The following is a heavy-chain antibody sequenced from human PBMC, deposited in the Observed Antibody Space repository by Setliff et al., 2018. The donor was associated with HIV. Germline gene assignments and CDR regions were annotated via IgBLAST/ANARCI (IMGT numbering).Heavy chain of an antibody. CDR1: GFTFSDHH. J-gene: IGHJ4*02. Sequence: GGSLRLSCVASGFTFSDHHMDWVRQAPGKGLEWIGRIRNKIRSHTTEYDASVKGRFTISRDSATNSLFLQMSSLRVEDTAVYYCARGDRSGFNNYFDSWGQGTLVTVSS. CDR3: ARGDRSGFNNYFDS. CDR2: IRNKIRSHTT. V-gene: IGHV3-72*01. D-gene: IGHD3-22*01.